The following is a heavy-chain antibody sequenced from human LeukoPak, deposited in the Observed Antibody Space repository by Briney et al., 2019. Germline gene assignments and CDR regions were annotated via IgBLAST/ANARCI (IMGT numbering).Heavy chain of an antibody. J-gene: IGHJ6*03. CDR1: GFTFSSYG. V-gene: IGHV3-23*01. CDR3: ARRRYYYDSSGRTTYYYMDV. CDR2: ISGSAYNT. D-gene: IGHD3-22*01. Sequence: GGSLRLSCAASGFTFSSYGMSWVRQAPGKGLEWVSTISGSAYNTYYADFVKGRFTISRDNSKNTLYLQMNSLRAEDTAVYYCARRRYYYDSSGRTTYYYMDVWGKGTTVTVSS.